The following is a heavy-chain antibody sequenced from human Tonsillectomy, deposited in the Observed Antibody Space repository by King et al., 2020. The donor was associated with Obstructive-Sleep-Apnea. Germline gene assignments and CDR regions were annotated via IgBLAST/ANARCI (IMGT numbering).Heavy chain of an antibody. D-gene: IGHD3-16*01. CDR3: VQTGWRGGY. J-gene: IGHJ4*02. Sequence: VQLQESGPGLVKPSETLSLTCTVSGGSISDQHWSWIRQPPGKGLEWIGKISYSGNTNYNPSLQSRVIISLDTPKNQFSLRLSSVTATDTAVYYCVQTGWRGGYWGQGTLVIVSS. CDR1: GGSISDQH. CDR2: ISYSGNT. V-gene: IGHV4-59*08.